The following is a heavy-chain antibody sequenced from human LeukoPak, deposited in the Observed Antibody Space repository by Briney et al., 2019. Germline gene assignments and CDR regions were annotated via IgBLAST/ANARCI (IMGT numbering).Heavy chain of an antibody. J-gene: IGHJ4*02. CDR2: ISGSGGST. Sequence: PGGSLRLSCAASGFTFSSYAMSWVRQAPGKGLEWVSAISGSGGSTYYADSVKGRFTISRDNSKNTLYLQMNSLRAEDTAVYYCARDKSKGAAAGTPDDYWGQGTLVTVSS. V-gene: IGHV3-23*01. CDR3: ARDKSKGAAAGTPDDY. CDR1: GFTFSSYA. D-gene: IGHD6-13*01.